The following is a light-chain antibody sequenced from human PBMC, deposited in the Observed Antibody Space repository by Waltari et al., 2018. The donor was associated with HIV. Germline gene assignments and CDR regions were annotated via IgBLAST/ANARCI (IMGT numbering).Light chain of an antibody. CDR3: CSYAGSSTLV. CDR1: SSDVGSYNL. CDR2: EVT. Sequence: QSALTQPPSVSGSPGQSITISCPGTSSDVGSYNLVSWYQQHPGKAPKLMIYEVTKRPSGVSNRFSGSKSGNTASLTISGLQAEDEADYFCCSYAGSSTLVFGGGTKLTVL. J-gene: IGLJ2*01. V-gene: IGLV2-23*02.